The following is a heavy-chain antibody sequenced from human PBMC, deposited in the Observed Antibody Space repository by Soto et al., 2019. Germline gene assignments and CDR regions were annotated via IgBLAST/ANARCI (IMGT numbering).Heavy chain of an antibody. J-gene: IGHJ4*02. CDR2: FDPEDGET. CDR1: GYTPPELF. V-gene: IGHV1-24*01. Sequence: GASVKGSCQVSGYTPPELFIHRGGQAPGKRREWMGGFDPEDGETIYAQKFQGRVTMTEDTSTDTTYMELSSLRSEDTAVYYCATGIGDFWSGYFPAPFDYWGQGTLVTVSS. D-gene: IGHD3-3*01. CDR3: ATGIGDFWSGYFPAPFDY.